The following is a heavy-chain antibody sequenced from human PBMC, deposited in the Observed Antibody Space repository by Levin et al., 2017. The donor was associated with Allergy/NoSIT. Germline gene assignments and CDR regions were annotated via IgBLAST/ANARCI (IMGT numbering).Heavy chain of an antibody. CDR1: GFTFSTYA. Sequence: PGGSLRLSCAASGFTFSTYAMHWVRQAPGKGLEWVAVISYDGSDKYYADSVQGRFTISRDNSKNTLYLQMNSLRAEDTAVYYCAREMYYYDSSGPFDYWGQGTLVTVSS. D-gene: IGHD3-22*01. CDR3: AREMYYYDSSGPFDY. J-gene: IGHJ4*02. V-gene: IGHV3-30*04. CDR2: ISYDGSDK.